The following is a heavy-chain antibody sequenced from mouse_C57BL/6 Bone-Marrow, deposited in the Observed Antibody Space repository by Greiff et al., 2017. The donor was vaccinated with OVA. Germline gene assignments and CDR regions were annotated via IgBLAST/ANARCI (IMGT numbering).Heavy chain of an antibody. CDR1: GFNIKDYY. J-gene: IGHJ3*01. V-gene: IGHV14-2*01. CDR2: IDPEDGET. CDR3: ARSRWLLQGLAY. D-gene: IGHD2-3*01. Sequence: EVMLVESGVELVKPGASVKLSCTASGFNIKDYYMHWVKQRTEQGLEWIGRIDPEDGETKYAPKFQGKATITADTSSNTAYLQLSSLTSEDTAVYYCARSRWLLQGLAYWGQGTLVTVSA.